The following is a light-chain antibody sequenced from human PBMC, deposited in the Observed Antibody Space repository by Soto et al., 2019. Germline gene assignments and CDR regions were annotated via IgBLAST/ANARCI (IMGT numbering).Light chain of an antibody. V-gene: IGKV1-9*01. J-gene: IGKJ4*01. Sequence: DIQLTQSPSFLSASVGDRVTITCRASQGISSYLAWYQQKQGKAPNLLIYAASTLQSGVPSRFSGSESGTEFTLTISSLQPEDFATYYCQQLNTYPLTFGGGTKVDIK. CDR2: AAS. CDR3: QQLNTYPLT. CDR1: QGISSY.